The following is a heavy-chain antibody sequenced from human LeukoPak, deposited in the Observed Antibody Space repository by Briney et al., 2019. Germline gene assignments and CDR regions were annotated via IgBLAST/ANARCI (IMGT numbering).Heavy chain of an antibody. CDR2: IIPIFGTA. Sequence: GASVKVSCKVSGYTLTELSMHWVRQAPGQGLEWMGGIIPIFGTANYAQKFQGRVTITTDESTSTAYMELSSLRSEDTAVYYCARATRYCGGDCYSDYWGQGTLVTVSS. V-gene: IGHV1-69*05. J-gene: IGHJ4*02. CDR1: GYTLTELS. CDR3: ARATRYCGGDCYSDY. D-gene: IGHD2-21*02.